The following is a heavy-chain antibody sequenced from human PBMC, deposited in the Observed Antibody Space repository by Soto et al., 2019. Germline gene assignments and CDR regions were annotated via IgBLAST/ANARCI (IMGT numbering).Heavy chain of an antibody. V-gene: IGHV4-31*03. CDR2: IYYSGST. Sequence: QVQLQESGPGLVKPSQTLSLTCTVSGGSISSGDYYWNWIRQHPGKGLEWIGYIYYSGSTYYNPSLKSRATISVDTSKNQFSLKLSSVTAADTAVYYCARDPDDSTDAFDIWGQGTLVTVSS. CDR1: GGSISSGDYY. CDR3: ARDPDDSTDAFDI. J-gene: IGHJ3*02. D-gene: IGHD2-21*02.